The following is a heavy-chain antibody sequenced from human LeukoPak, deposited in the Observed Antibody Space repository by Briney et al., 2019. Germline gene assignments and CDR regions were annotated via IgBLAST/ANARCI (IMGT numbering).Heavy chain of an antibody. V-gene: IGHV4-34*01. CDR2: INHSGST. CDR1: GGSFSGYY. CDR3: ALRDSSGYYPDY. Sequence: PSETLSLTCAVYGGSFSGYYWSWISQPRGKGLEWIGEINHSGSTNYNPSLKSRVTISVDTSKNQFSLKLSSVTAADTAVYYCALRDSSGYYPDYWGQGTLLTVSS. J-gene: IGHJ4*02. D-gene: IGHD3-22*01.